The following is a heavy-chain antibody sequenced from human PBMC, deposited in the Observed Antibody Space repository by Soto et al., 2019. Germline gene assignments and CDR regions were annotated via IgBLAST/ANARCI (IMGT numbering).Heavy chain of an antibody. CDR3: ARPLWRNDSNWGYFDL. J-gene: IGHJ2*01. CDR1: GFTFSSYA. CDR2: ISYDGSNK. D-gene: IGHD2-15*01. Sequence: QVQLVESGGGVVQPGRSLRLSCAASGFTFSSYAMHWVRQAPGKGLEWVAVISYDGSNKYYADSVKGRFTISRDNSKNKLYLQMNSLRAEDTAVYYWARPLWRNDSNWGYFDLWGRGTLVTVSS. V-gene: IGHV3-30-3*01.